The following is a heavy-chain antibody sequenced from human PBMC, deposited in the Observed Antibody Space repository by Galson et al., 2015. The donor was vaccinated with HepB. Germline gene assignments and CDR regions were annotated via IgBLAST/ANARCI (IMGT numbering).Heavy chain of an antibody. CDR3: ARRASYSGSYFDY. Sequence: SETLSLTCTVSGGSISSYYWSWIRQPPGKGLEWIGYIYYSGSTNYNPSLKSRVTISVDTSKNQFSLKLSSVTAADTAVYYCARRASYSGSYFDYWGQGTLVTVSS. J-gene: IGHJ4*02. D-gene: IGHD1-26*01. CDR2: IYYSGST. CDR1: GGSISSYY. V-gene: IGHV4-59*08.